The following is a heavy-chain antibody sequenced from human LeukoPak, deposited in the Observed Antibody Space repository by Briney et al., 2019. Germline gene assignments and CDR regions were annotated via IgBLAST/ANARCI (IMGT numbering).Heavy chain of an antibody. J-gene: IGHJ6*03. CDR3: ARDVPSLRYFDWLPSYYYYMDV. CDR2: IKQDGSEK. D-gene: IGHD3-9*01. V-gene: IGHV3-7*01. Sequence: GGSLRLSCAASGFTFSSYWMSWVRQAPGKGLEWVANIKQDGSEKYYVDSVKGRFTISRDNAKNSLYLQMNSLRAEDTAVYYCARDVPSLRYFDWLPSYYYYMDVWGKGTTVTVSS. CDR1: GFTFSSYW.